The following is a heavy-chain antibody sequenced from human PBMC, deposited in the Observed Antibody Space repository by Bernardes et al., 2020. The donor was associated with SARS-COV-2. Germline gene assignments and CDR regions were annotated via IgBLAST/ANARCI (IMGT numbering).Heavy chain of an antibody. CDR3: ARGGWVIGGYCTNGVCYTVFDY. D-gene: IGHD2-8*01. J-gene: IGHJ4*02. V-gene: IGHV1-69*13. CDR2: IIPIFGTA. CDR1: GGTFSSYA. Sequence: SVKVSCKASGGTFSSYAISWVRQAPGQGLEWMGGIIPIFGTANYAQKFQGRVTITADESTSTAYMELSSLRSEDTAVYYCARGGWVIGGYCTNGVCYTVFDYWGQGTLVTVSS.